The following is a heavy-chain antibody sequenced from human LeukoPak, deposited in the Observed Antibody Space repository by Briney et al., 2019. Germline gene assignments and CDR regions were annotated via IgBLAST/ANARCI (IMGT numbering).Heavy chain of an antibody. J-gene: IGHJ4*02. CDR1: GASISDCY. CDR2: IYYSGST. Sequence: SETLSLTCTVSGASISDCYWNWIRQPPGKGLEWIGYIYYSGSTNYNPSLKSRVTISVDTSKNQFSLKLSPVTAADTAVYYCARAKAAAGIDYFDYWGQGTLVTVSS. CDR3: ARAKAAAGIDYFDY. V-gene: IGHV4-59*13. D-gene: IGHD6-13*01.